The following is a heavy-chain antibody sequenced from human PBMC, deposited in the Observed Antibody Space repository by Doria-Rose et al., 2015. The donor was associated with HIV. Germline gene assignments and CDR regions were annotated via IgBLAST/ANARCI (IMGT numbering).Heavy chain of an antibody. CDR1: GGAFSTYH. J-gene: IGHJ3*02. D-gene: IGHD3-16*01. Sequence: YGGAFSTYHWSWIRQPPGKGLEWIGEINHSGSTNYNPSHKSRVTISVDTSKNQFSLRLTSVTAADTAVYYCARGSLTEEIWAFDIWGQGTMVTVSS. V-gene: IGHV4-34*01. CDR3: ARGSLTEEIWAFDI. CDR2: INHSGST.